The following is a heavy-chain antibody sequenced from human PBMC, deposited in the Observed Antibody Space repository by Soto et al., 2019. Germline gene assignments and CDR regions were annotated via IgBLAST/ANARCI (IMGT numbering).Heavy chain of an antibody. V-gene: IGHV1-18*01. CDR1: GYTFTSYG. CDR2: ISAYNGNT. Sequence: GASVKVSCKASGYTFTSYGISWVRQAPGQGLEWMGWISAYNGNTNYAQKLQGRVTMTTDTSTSTAYMELRSLRSDDTAVYYCARGTYDFWSGYYQKPMDVWGKGTTVTVSS. J-gene: IGHJ6*03. CDR3: ARGTYDFWSGYYQKPMDV. D-gene: IGHD3-3*01.